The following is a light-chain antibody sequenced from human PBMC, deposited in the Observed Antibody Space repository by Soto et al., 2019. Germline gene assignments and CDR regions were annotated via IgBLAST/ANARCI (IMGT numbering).Light chain of an antibody. V-gene: IGKV3-15*01. CDR3: QQYNDWPRT. J-gene: IGKJ1*01. CDR1: QSVSSN. Sequence: ILMTQSPATLSVSPGERATLSCRASQSVSSNSAWYQQKPGQGPRLLIYGASTRATGIPARFSGSGSGTEFTLIISSLQSEDFAVYFCQQYNDWPRTFGQGTKV. CDR2: GAS.